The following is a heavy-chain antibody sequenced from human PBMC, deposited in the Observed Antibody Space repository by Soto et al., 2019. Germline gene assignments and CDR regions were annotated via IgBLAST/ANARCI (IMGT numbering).Heavy chain of an antibody. CDR2: INPNSGGT. CDR3: ARDLRRTMGRGVTLGMEV. Sequence: ASVKVSCKASGYTFTVYYMHWVLQAPGEGLEWMGWINPNSGGTNYAQKFQGWVTMTRDTSISTAYMELSRLRSDDTAVYYCARDLRRTMGRGVTLGMEVWGQGTTLTVAS. D-gene: IGHD3-10*01. J-gene: IGHJ6*01. V-gene: IGHV1-2*04. CDR1: GYTFTVYY.